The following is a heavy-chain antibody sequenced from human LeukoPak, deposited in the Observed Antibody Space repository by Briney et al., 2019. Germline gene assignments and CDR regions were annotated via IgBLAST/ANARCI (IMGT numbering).Heavy chain of an antibody. D-gene: IGHD3-10*02. CDR3: AELGITMIGGV. CDR1: GLNFRSYE. Sequence: GGSLRLSCAASGLNFRSYELNWVRQAPGKGPEWVSYISSSGSTIYYADSVKGRFTISRDNAKNSLYLQMNSLRAEDTAVYYCAELGITMIGGVWGKGTTVTISS. V-gene: IGHV3-48*03. CDR2: ISSSGSTI. J-gene: IGHJ6*04.